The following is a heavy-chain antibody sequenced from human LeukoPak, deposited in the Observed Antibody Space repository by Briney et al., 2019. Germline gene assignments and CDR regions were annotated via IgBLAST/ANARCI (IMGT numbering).Heavy chain of an antibody. D-gene: IGHD1-26*01. Sequence: PSQTLSLTCTVSGGSISSGGYYWSWIRQPPGKGLEWIGYIYYSGSTKYNPSLKSRVTISVDTSKNQFSLKLSSVTAADTAVYYCARGTVTGGSYFDFDYWGQGTLSPSPQ. J-gene: IGHJ4*02. CDR1: GGSISSGGYY. CDR2: IYYSGST. V-gene: IGHV4-61*08. CDR3: ARGTVTGGSYFDFDY.